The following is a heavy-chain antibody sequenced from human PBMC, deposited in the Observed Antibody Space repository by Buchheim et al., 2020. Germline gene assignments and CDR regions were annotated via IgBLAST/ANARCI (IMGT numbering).Heavy chain of an antibody. CDR2: ISYDGSNK. CDR1: GFTFSSYA. J-gene: IGHJ4*02. Sequence: QVQLVESGGGVVQPGRSLRLSCAASGFTFSSYAMHWVRQAPGKGLEWVAVISYDGSNKYYADSVKGRFTISRENSKNTLYLQMNSLRAEDTAVYYCARDGEDIVVVVAATPQYYFDYWGQGTL. CDR3: ARDGEDIVVVVAATPQYYFDY. D-gene: IGHD2-15*01. V-gene: IGHV3-30-3*01.